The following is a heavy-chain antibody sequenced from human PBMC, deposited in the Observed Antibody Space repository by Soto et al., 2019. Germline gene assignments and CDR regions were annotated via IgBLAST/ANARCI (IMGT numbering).Heavy chain of an antibody. D-gene: IGHD3-10*01. CDR2: IKQDGSEK. CDR3: ARDRASPYYYGSGSYYYYGMDV. Sequence: GGSLRLSCAASGFTFSSYWMSWVRQAPGKGLEWVANIKQDGSEKYYVDSVKGRFTISRDNAKNSLYLQMNSLRAEDTAVYYCARDRASPYYYGSGSYYYYGMDVWGQGTTVTVSS. V-gene: IGHV3-7*01. J-gene: IGHJ6*02. CDR1: GFTFSSYW.